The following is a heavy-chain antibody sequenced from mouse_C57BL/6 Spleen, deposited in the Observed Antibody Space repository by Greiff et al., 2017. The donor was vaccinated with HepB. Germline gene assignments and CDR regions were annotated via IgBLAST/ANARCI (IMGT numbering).Heavy chain of an antibody. Sequence: VQLQQPGAELVRPGSSVKLSCKASGYTFTSYWMHWVKQRPIQGLEWIGNIDPSESETPYNQKFKDKATLTVDKSSRTAYTQLISRTYEDSAVYYCARSHYYGSSYVRYFDVWGTGTTVTVSS. D-gene: IGHD1-1*01. CDR3: ARSHYYGSSYVRYFDV. CDR2: IDPSESET. V-gene: IGHV1-52*01. J-gene: IGHJ1*03. CDR1: GYTFTSYW.